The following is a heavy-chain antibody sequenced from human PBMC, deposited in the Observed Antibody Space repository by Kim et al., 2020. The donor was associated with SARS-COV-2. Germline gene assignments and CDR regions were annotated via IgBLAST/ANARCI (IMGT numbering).Heavy chain of an antibody. CDR3: AREGSGSPALD. CDR2: IHHSGST. CDR1: GGSLITGNW. V-gene: IGHV4-4*02. D-gene: IGHD1-26*01. Sequence: SETLSLTCAVSGGSLITGNWWSWVRQPPGKGLEWIGEIHHSGSTNYNASLKSRVTISIDTSKNQFSLRLNSGTAADTAVYYCAREGSGSPALDWGQGTLGTLSS. J-gene: IGHJ4*02.